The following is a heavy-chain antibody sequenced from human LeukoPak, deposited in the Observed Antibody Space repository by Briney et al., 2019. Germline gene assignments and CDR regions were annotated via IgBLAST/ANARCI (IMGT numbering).Heavy chain of an antibody. J-gene: IGHJ5*02. D-gene: IGHD1-26*01. CDR2: ISWNSGTI. Sequence: GGSLRLSCAASGFTFDDYAMHWVRQAPGKGLEWVSGISWNSGTIGYADSVKGRFTISRDNAKNSLYLQMNSLRANDMALYYCAKGNSGSYSQDWFDPWGQGTLVTVSA. CDR1: GFTFDDYA. CDR3: AKGNSGSYSQDWFDP. V-gene: IGHV3-9*03.